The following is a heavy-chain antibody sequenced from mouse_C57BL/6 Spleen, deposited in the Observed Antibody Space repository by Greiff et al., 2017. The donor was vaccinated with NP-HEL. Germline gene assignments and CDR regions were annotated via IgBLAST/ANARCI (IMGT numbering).Heavy chain of an antibody. J-gene: IGHJ2*01. V-gene: IGHV3-6*01. Sequence: VQLQQSGPGLVKPSQSLSLTCSVTGYSITSGYYWNWIRQFPGNKLEWMGYISYDGSNNYNPSLKNRISITRDTSKNQFFLKLNSVTTEDTATYYCARDLHDYDYFDYWGQGTTLTVSS. CDR3: ARDLHDYDYFDY. D-gene: IGHD2-4*01. CDR2: ISYDGSN. CDR1: GYSITSGYY.